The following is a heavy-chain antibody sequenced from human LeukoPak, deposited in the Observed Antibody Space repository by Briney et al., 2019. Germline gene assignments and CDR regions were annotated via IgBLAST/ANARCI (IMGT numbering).Heavy chain of an antibody. J-gene: IGHJ3*02. D-gene: IGHD2-2*01. CDR3: ARLGYCSSTSCPDAFDI. CDR1: GYTFTGYY. CDR2: INPNSGGT. Sequence: ASVKVSCKASGYTFTGYYMHWVRQAPGQGLEWMGWINPNSGGTNYAQKFQGRVTMTRDTSISTAYMELSRLRSEDTAVYYCARLGYCSSTSCPDAFDIWGQGTMVTVSS. V-gene: IGHV1-2*02.